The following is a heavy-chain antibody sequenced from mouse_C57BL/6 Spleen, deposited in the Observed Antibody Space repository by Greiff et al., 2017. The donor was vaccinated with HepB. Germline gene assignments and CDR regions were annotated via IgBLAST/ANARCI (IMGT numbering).Heavy chain of an antibody. J-gene: IGHJ1*03. V-gene: IGHV5-9*01. CDR1: GFTFSSYT. Sequence: EVMLVESGGGLVKPGGSLKLSCAASGFTFSSYTMSWVRQTPEKRLEWVATISGGGGNTYYPDSVKGRFTISRDNAKNTLYLQMSSLRSEDTALYYCARQNYYGSSYPHWYFDVWGTGTTVTVSS. CDR2: ISGGGGNT. CDR3: ARQNYYGSSYPHWYFDV. D-gene: IGHD1-1*01.